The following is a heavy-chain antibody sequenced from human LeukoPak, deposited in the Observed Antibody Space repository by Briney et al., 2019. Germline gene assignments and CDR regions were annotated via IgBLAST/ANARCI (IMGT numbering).Heavy chain of an antibody. J-gene: IGHJ4*02. CDR1: GGSISSSSYY. CDR3: ARGDYYDSSGYQSPSFDY. Sequence: SPSETLSLTCTVSGGSISSSSYYWGWIRQPPGKGLEWIGSIYYSGSTYYNPSLKSRVTISVDTSKNQFSLKLSSVTAADTAVYYCARGDYYDSSGYQSPSFDYWGQGTLVTVSS. CDR2: IYYSGST. V-gene: IGHV4-39*01. D-gene: IGHD3-22*01.